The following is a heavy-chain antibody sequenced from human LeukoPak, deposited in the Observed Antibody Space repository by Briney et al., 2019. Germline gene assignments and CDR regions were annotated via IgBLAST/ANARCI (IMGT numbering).Heavy chain of an antibody. CDR1: GFTFSSYA. J-gene: IGHJ4*02. CDR2: VSDNGGGT. D-gene: IGHD3-16*01. CDR3: AKDYIRRAWD. V-gene: IGHV3-23*01. Sequence: PGGSLRLSCAASGFTFSSYAMSWVRQAPGKGLEWVSAVSDNGGGTYYADSVKGRFTISRDNSKNTVYLQMNSLRAEDTAVYYCAKDYIRRAWDCGQGTLVTVSS.